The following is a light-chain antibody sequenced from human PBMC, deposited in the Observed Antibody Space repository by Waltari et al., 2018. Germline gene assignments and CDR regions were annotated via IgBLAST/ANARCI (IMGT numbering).Light chain of an antibody. CDR2: LVS. CDR1: QGLLPSSGYTF. Sequence: DIVMTQSPLSLPVSPGEPASISCRSSQGLLPSSGYTFLDWYLQKPGQSPQLLIYLVSNRASGVPDRFSGSGSGTDFTLKISRVEAEDVGVYYCMQARQTPWTFGQGTKVEIK. V-gene: IGKV2-28*01. CDR3: MQARQTPWT. J-gene: IGKJ1*01.